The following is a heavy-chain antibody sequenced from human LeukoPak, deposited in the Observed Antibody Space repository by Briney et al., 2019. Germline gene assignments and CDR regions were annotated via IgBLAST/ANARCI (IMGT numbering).Heavy chain of an antibody. Sequence: SVKVSCKASGGTLNSYAITWVRQAPGQGLEWMGGINPIFGTVNYAQKFQGRVTITADESTGTAYMELSSLRSEDTAVYYCASVVPAAGFYYYYGMDVWGKGTTVTVSS. V-gene: IGHV1-69*13. J-gene: IGHJ6*04. D-gene: IGHD2-2*01. CDR1: GGTLNSYA. CDR2: INPIFGTV. CDR3: ASVVPAAGFYYYYGMDV.